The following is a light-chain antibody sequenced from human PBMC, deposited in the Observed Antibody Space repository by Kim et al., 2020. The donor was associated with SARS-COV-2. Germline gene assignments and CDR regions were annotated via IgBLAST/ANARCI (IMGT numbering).Light chain of an antibody. CDR2: AAF. CDR1: QSISIY. Sequence: LSASGGGRVTLTCRASQSISIYLNWYQQKPGKAPKLLIYAAFSLQSGVPSRFSGSGSGTDFTLTISSLQPEDFATYYCQQSYSTTFGQGTKVEIK. CDR3: QQSYSTT. V-gene: IGKV1-39*01. J-gene: IGKJ1*01.